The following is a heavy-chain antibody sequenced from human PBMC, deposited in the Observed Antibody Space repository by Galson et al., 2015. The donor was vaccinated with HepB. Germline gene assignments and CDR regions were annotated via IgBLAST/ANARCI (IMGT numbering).Heavy chain of an antibody. CDR1: GGSISSSSYY. Sequence: ETLSLTCTVSGGSISSSSYYWGWIRQPPGKGLEWIGSIYYSGSTYYNPSLKSRVTISVDTSKNQFSLKLSSVTAADTAVYYCAGYQLLFDYWGQGTLVTVSS. D-gene: IGHD2-2*01. CDR3: AGYQLLFDY. CDR2: IYYSGST. V-gene: IGHV4-39*01. J-gene: IGHJ4*02.